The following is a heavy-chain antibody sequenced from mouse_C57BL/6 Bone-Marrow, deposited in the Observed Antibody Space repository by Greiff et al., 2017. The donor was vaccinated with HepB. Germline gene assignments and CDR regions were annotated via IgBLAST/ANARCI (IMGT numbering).Heavy chain of an antibody. J-gene: IGHJ3*01. CDR1: GYTFTSYW. V-gene: IGHV1-64*01. CDR2: IHPNSGST. D-gene: IGHD1-1*01. CDR3: ESYDGSSYVAWFAY. Sequence: QVQLQQPGAELVKPGASVKLSCKASGYTFTSYWMHWVKQRPGQGLEWIGMIHPNSGSTNYNEKFKSKATLTVDKSSSTAYMQLSSLTSEDSAVYYGESYDGSSYVAWFAYWGQGTLVTVSA.